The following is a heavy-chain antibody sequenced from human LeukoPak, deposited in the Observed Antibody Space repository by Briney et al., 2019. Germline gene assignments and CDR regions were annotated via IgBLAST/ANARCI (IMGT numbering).Heavy chain of an antibody. Sequence: PSETLSLTCAVYGGSFSGYYWSWIRQPPGKGLEWIGEINHSGSTDYNPSLKSRVTISVDTSKNQFSLKLSSVTAADTAVYYCARPDKRGYSYGYRAFDIWGQGTMVTVSS. J-gene: IGHJ3*02. CDR2: INHSGST. CDR3: ARPDKRGYSYGYRAFDI. V-gene: IGHV4-34*01. CDR1: GGSFSGYY. D-gene: IGHD5-18*01.